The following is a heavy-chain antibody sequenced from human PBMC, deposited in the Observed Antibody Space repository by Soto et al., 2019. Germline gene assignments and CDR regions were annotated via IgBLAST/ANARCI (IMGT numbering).Heavy chain of an antibody. CDR1: GGSIDRSNYY. CDR2: TYYNGNA. Sequence: QLQLQESGPGLVKPSETLSLTCTVSGGSIDRSNYYWDWIRQPPGKGLEWIGTTYYNGNAYYNPARERRGTMTVDTTKNQCSLTLIAVTAADTAVDYCARHFVAVVIKGWGYWGQGTLVTVSS. D-gene: IGHD3-22*01. J-gene: IGHJ4*02. CDR3: ARHFVAVVIKGWGY. V-gene: IGHV4-39*01.